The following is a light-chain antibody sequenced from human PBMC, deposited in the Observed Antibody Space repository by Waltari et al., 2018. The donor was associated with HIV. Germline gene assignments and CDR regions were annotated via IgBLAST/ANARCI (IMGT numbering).Light chain of an antibody. CDR3: QQRSNWLT. J-gene: IGKJ4*01. CDR1: QSVSSF. Sequence: EIVLTHSPATLSLSPGERPTLSCRSSQSVSSFLAWYQQKPGQAPRLLIYDASNRATGIPARFSGSGSGTDFTLTISSLEPEDFAVYYCQQRSNWLTFGGGTKVEIK. V-gene: IGKV3-11*01. CDR2: DAS.